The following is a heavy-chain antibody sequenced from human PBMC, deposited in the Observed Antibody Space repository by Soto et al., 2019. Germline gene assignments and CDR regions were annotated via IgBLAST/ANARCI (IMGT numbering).Heavy chain of an antibody. D-gene: IGHD1-26*01. CDR2: IYYSGST. V-gene: IGHV4-39*01. Sequence: PSETLSLTCTVSGGSISSSSYYWGWIRQPPGKGLEWIGSIYYSGSTYYNPSLKSRVTISVDTSKNQFSLKLSSVTAADTAVYYCARQSSYYMGYYYYGMDVWGQGTTVTVSS. J-gene: IGHJ6*02. CDR3: ARQSSYYMGYYYYGMDV. CDR1: GGSISSSSYY.